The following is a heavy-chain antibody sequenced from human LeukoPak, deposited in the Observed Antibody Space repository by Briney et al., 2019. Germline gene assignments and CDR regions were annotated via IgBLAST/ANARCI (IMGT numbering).Heavy chain of an antibody. CDR2: IKEDGSEK. J-gene: IGHJ5*01. CDR3: ARATPDPVAGLNCFDS. V-gene: IGHV3-7*01. CDR1: KFTFSSYW. Sequence: GGSLRLSCVASKFTFSSYWMSWVRQAPGKGLEWVANIKEDGSEKYYVDSVKGRFTISRDNAKNSLYLQMNSLRAEDTAIYYCARATPDPVAGLNCFDSWGQGTLVSVSS. D-gene: IGHD2-15*01.